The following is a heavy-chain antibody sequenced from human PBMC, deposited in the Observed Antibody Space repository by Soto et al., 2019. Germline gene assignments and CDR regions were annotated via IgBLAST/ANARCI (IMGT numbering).Heavy chain of an antibody. CDR1: GFTFSDYY. Sequence: PGGSLRLSCAASGFTFSDYYMSWIRQAPGKGLEWVSYISSSSSYTNYADSVKGRFTISRDNAKNSLYLQMNSLRAEDTAVYYCARPNIQLWTSGGFDIWGQGTMVTVSS. CDR2: ISSSSSYT. CDR3: ARPNIQLWTSGGFDI. D-gene: IGHD5-18*01. J-gene: IGHJ3*02. V-gene: IGHV3-11*06.